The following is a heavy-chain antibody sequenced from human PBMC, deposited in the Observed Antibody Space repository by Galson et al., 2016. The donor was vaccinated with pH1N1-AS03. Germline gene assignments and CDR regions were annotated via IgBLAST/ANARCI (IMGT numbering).Heavy chain of an antibody. Sequence: SVKVSCKASGYSFINYAIHWVRQAPGQRLEWMGWLNFTSGNTEYSQKFQGRVTITRDTSASTASMELSSLRSEDTAVYYCAKVGIVISSGWYGRFDHWGQGTLVTVSS. V-gene: IGHV1-3*01. CDR2: LNFTSGNT. CDR3: AKVGIVISSGWYGRFDH. J-gene: IGHJ4*02. CDR1: GYSFINYA. D-gene: IGHD6-19*01.